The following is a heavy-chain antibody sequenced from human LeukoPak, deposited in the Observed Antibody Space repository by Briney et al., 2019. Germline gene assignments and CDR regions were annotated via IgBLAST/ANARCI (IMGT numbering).Heavy chain of an antibody. CDR1: GGSISSYY. V-gene: IGHV4-59*01. Sequence: SETLSLTCTVSGGSISSYYWSWIRQPPGKGLEWIGYIYYSGSTNYNPSLKSRVTISVDTSKNQFSLKLSSVTAADTAVYYCARTKNWHYYYYYMDVWGKGTTVTISS. CDR2: IYYSGST. CDR3: ARTKNWHYYYYYMDV. D-gene: IGHD1-1*01. J-gene: IGHJ6*03.